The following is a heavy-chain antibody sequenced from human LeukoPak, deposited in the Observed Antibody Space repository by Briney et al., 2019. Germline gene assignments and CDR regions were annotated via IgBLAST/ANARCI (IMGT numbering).Heavy chain of an antibody. CDR2: INPNSGGT. J-gene: IGHJ4*02. CDR3: ARAIVVVVAATATGVDY. V-gene: IGHV1-2*02. CDR1: GYTFTGYY. D-gene: IGHD2-15*01. Sequence: ASVKVSCKASGYTFTGYYMHWVRQAPGQGLEWMGWINPNSGGTNYAQKFQGRVTMTRDTSISTAYMELSRLRSDDTAVYYCARAIVVVVAATATGVDYWGQGTLGTVSS.